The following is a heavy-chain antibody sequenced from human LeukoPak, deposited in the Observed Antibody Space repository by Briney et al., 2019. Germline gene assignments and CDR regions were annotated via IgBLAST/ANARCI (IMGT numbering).Heavy chain of an antibody. D-gene: IGHD3-9*01. V-gene: IGHV4-39*02. CDR2: IHYGGST. J-gene: IGHJ4*02. Sequence: PSETLSLTCTVSGGSISSSSYYWGWIRQPPGKGLEWIGSIHYGGSTYYTASLKSRVTISVNTSKNQFSLKLSSVTAADTAVYYCARDSSMYYDILTGYQGFDYWGQGTLVTVSS. CDR1: GGSISSSSYY. CDR3: ARDSSMYYDILTGYQGFDY.